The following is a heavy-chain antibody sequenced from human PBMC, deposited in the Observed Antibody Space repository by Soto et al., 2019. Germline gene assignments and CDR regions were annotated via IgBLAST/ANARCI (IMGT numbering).Heavy chain of an antibody. Sequence: SETRSLTCTVSGGSITSSSYYWGWIRQPPGKGLEWIGNIYYSGSTYYNPSLKSRVTISVDTSKNQFSLKLSSVTAADTAVYYCMLGSGWKDFDYWGQGTLVT. CDR1: GGSITSSSYY. V-gene: IGHV4-39*01. CDR2: IYYSGST. CDR3: MLGSGWKDFDY. J-gene: IGHJ4*02. D-gene: IGHD3-22*01.